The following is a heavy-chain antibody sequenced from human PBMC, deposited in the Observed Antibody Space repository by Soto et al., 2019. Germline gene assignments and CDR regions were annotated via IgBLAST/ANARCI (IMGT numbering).Heavy chain of an antibody. CDR1: GGSISSSSYY. Sequence: QLQLQESGPGLVKPSETLSLTCTVSGGSISSSSYYWGWIRQPPGKGLEWIGSIYYSGSTYYNPSLKSRVTISVDTSKNQFSLKLSSVTAADTAVYYCARIDMKYQLLSSWGQGTLVTVSS. D-gene: IGHD2-2*01. J-gene: IGHJ4*02. CDR2: IYYSGST. V-gene: IGHV4-39*01. CDR3: ARIDMKYQLLSS.